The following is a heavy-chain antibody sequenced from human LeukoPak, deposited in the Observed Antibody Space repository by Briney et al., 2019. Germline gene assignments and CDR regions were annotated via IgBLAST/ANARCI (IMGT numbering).Heavy chain of an antibody. V-gene: IGHV3-21*01. CDR3: AREEAYCGGDCYSGY. J-gene: IGHJ4*02. D-gene: IGHD2-21*02. Sequence: GGSLRLSSAASGFTFSSYSMNWVRQAPGKGLEWVSSISSSSSYIYYADSVKGRFTISRDNAKNSLYLQMNSLRAEDTAVYYCAREEAYCGGDCYSGYWGQGTLVTVSS. CDR2: ISSSSSYI. CDR1: GFTFSSYS.